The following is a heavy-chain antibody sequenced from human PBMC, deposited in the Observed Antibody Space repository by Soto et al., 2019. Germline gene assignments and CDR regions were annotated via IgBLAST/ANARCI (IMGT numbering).Heavy chain of an antibody. CDR2: IWYGTSNK. J-gene: IGHJ4*02. V-gene: IGHV3-33*01. Sequence: QVQLVESGGGVVQPGRSLRLSCAASGFIFNTYGMHWVRQAPGKGLEWVAVIWYGTSNKYYADFVKGRFTISRDNSKNTVYLEMNSLRAEDTAVYYCARAKVGPTPLDYWGQGTLVTVSS. CDR3: ARAKVGPTPLDY. D-gene: IGHD1-26*01. CDR1: GFIFNTYG.